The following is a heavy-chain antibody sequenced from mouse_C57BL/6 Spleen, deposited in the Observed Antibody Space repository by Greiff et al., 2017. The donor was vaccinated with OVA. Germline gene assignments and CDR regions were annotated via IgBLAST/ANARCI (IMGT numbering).Heavy chain of an antibody. CDR3: ARFLYYYGSTPYAMDY. D-gene: IGHD1-1*01. Sequence: QVQLQQSGAELARPGASVKLSCKASGYTFTSYGISWVKQRTGQGLEWIGEIYPRSGNTYYNEKFKGKATLTADKSSSTAYMELRSLTSEDSAVYFCARFLYYYGSTPYAMDYWGQGTSVTVSS. CDR1: GYTFTSYG. J-gene: IGHJ4*01. CDR2: IYPRSGNT. V-gene: IGHV1-81*01.